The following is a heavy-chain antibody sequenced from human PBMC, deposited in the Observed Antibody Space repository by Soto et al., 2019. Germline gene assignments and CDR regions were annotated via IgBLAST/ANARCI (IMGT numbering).Heavy chain of an antibody. CDR1: GFTFSSYA. D-gene: IGHD2-21*02. V-gene: IGHV3-30-3*01. CDR3: ARDRCGGDCYAYYYYYYGMDV. Sequence: GGSLRLSCAASGFTFSSYAMHWVRQAPGKGLEWVAVISYDGSNKYYADSVKGRFTISRDNSKNTLYLQMNSLRAEDTAVYYCARDRCGGDCYAYYYYYYGMDVWGQGTTVTVSS. CDR2: ISYDGSNK. J-gene: IGHJ6*02.